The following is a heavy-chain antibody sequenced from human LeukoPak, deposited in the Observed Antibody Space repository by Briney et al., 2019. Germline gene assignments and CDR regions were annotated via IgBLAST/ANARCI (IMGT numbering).Heavy chain of an antibody. V-gene: IGHV1-46*01. D-gene: IGHD3-10*01. J-gene: IGHJ5*02. CDR1: EYTFTGYY. Sequence: GASVKVSCKASEYTFTGYYMHWVRQAPGQGLEWMGIINPSGGSTSYAQKFQGRVTMTRDTSTSTVYMELSSPRSEDTAVYYCARVPTMVAIGWFDPWGQGTLVTVSS. CDR3: ARVPTMVAIGWFDP. CDR2: INPSGGST.